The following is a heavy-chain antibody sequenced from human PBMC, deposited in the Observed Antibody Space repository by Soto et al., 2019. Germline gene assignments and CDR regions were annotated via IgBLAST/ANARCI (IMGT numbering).Heavy chain of an antibody. CDR3: ASIQLGYDAFYI. D-gene: IGHD6-6*01. Sequence: EVQLVESGGGLVKPGGSLRLSCAASGFTFSSYSMNWVRQAPGKGLEWLSSINSSSSYIYYADSVKGRFTISRDNAKNSMYLQMNSLTAVDTAVYYCASIQLGYDAFYIWGQGTMVTFSS. CDR2: INSSSSYI. J-gene: IGHJ3*02. CDR1: GFTFSSYS. V-gene: IGHV3-21*01.